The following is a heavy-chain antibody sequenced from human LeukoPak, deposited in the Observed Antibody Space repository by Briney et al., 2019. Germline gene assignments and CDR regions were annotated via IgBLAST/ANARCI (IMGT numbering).Heavy chain of an antibody. CDR3: SGRSGFSSIC. Sequence: QAGGSLCCSCEASGFTFNIHWMNWVRQAPGKGLEWLANIRPDGSEKVYVDSVRGRFTISREDTKNSVYLQMNNLRSEDSAVYYCSGRSGFSSICWGEGIRLTVSS. CDR1: GFTFNIHW. D-gene: IGHD2-2*01. CDR2: IRPDGSEK. V-gene: IGHV3-7*01. J-gene: IGHJ4*02.